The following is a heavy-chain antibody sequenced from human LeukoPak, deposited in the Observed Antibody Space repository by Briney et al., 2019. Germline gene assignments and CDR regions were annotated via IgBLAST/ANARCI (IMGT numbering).Heavy chain of an antibody. CDR3: ARALLRPWFDP. J-gene: IGHJ5*02. CDR2: IYYSGST. V-gene: IGHV4-59*01. Sequence: SEALSLTCTVSGGSISSYYWSWIRQPPGKGLEWIGYIYYSGSTNYNPSLKSRVTISVDTSKNQFSLKLSSVTAADTAVYYCARALLRPWFDPWGQGTLVTVSS. D-gene: IGHD4-17*01. CDR1: GGSISSYY.